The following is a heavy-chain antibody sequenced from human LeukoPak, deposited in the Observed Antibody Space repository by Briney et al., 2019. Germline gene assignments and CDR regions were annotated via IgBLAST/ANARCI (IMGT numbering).Heavy chain of an antibody. CDR3: AREGRQGGLDY. V-gene: IGHV1-3*01. CDR2: INVGNGNT. D-gene: IGHD6-25*01. CDR1: GHTFSSYA. J-gene: IGHJ4*02. Sequence: GASVKVSCKASGHTFSSYAMHWVRQAPGQRLEWMGWINVGNGNTKYSQRFQGRVTITRDTSAITAYMELSSLRSEDRALYYCAREGRQGGLDYWGQGTLVTVSS.